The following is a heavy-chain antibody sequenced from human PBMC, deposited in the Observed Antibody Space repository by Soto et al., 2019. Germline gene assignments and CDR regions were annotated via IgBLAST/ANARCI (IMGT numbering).Heavy chain of an antibody. CDR3: ARYHDYGGNPTPTNWFAP. CDR2: IYPGDSDT. V-gene: IGHV5-51*01. D-gene: IGHD4-17*01. Sequence: PGESLKISCKGSGYSFTSYWIGWVRQMPGKGLEWMGIIYPGDSDTRYSPSFQGQVTISADKSISTAYLQWSSLKASDTAMYYCARYHDYGGNPTPTNWFAPWGQGTLVTVSS. J-gene: IGHJ5*02. CDR1: GYSFTSYW.